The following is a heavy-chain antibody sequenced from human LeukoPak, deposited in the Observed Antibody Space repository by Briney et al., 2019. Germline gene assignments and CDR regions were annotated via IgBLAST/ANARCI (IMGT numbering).Heavy chain of an antibody. V-gene: IGHV1-69*13. Sequence: SVKVSCKASGGTFSSYAISWVRQAPGQGLEWMGGIIPIFGTANYAQKFQGRVTITADESTSTAYMELSSLRSEDTAVYYCARGGIAAAAPRFYFDYCGQGTLVTVSS. CDR1: GGTFSSYA. CDR2: IIPIFGTA. J-gene: IGHJ4*02. D-gene: IGHD6-13*01. CDR3: ARGGIAAAAPRFYFDY.